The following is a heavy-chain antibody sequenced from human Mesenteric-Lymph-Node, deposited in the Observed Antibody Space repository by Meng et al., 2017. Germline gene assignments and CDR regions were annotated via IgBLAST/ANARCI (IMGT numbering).Heavy chain of an antibody. CDR3: ADITAGF. CDR2: INTDGSNT. CDR1: GFSFRNYW. Sequence: EVQLVGSGGGFFLPWWSLRLSCAASGFSFRNYWMHWVRQAPGKGLVWVSFINTDGSNTAYADSVKGRFTISRDNAKNTLYLQMNSLRVEDTAIYYCADITAGFWGQGTLVTVSS. J-gene: IGHJ4*02. V-gene: IGHV3-74*01. D-gene: IGHD3-10*01.